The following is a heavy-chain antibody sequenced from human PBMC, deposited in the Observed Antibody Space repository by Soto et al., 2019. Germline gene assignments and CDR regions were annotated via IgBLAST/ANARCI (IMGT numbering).Heavy chain of an antibody. CDR3: ARSGSYSWLPY. CDR1: GGTFSNYA. Sequence: VQLVQSGAEVKKPGSSVKVSCTASGGTFSNYALSWVRQAPGRGLEWVSSINPSGSNSYYADSVKGRFTLSRDNSKNTVYLQMNSLKAEDTALYYCARSGSYSWLPYWGQGTLVTVSS. CDR2: INPSGSNS. D-gene: IGHD1-26*01. V-gene: IGHV3-23*04. J-gene: IGHJ4*02.